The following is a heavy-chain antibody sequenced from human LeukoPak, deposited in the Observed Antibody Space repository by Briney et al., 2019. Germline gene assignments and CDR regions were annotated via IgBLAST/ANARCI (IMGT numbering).Heavy chain of an antibody. Sequence: GGSLRLSCAASGFTFSSYAMSWVRQAPGKGLEWVSAISGSGGSTYCADSVKGRFTISRDNSKNTLYLQMNSLRAEDTAVYYCAKSSTYYDILTGYLGHYFDYCGQGTLVTVSS. D-gene: IGHD3-9*01. J-gene: IGHJ4*02. V-gene: IGHV3-23*01. CDR2: ISGSGGST. CDR3: AKSSTYYDILTGYLGHYFDY. CDR1: GFTFSSYA.